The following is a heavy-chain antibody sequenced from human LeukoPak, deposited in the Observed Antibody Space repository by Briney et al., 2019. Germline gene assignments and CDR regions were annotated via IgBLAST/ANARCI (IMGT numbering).Heavy chain of an antibody. V-gene: IGHV1-2*02. D-gene: IGHD3-10*01. CDR1: GYTFTGYY. CDR2: INPNSGGT. Sequence: ASVKVSCKASGYTFTGYYMHWVRQAPGQGLEWMGWINPNSGGTNYAQKFQGRVTMTRDTSISTAYMELSRLRSDDTAVYHCARTFTSGQNRGVVDYWGQGTLVTVSS. J-gene: IGHJ4*02. CDR3: ARTFTSGQNRGVVDY.